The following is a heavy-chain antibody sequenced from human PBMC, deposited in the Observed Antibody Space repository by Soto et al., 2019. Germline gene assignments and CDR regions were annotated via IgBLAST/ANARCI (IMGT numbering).Heavy chain of an antibody. CDR2: IKEDASAK. CDR3: AREDFYRFDY. V-gene: IGHV3-7*01. CDR1: GFTFTSYW. J-gene: IGHJ4*02. Sequence: EVQLVESGGGLVQPGGSLRVSCAASGFTFTSYWMSWVRQAPGKGLEWVANIKEDASAKYYLDSVKGRFTISRDNAKNSLYLQMNSLRAEDTAVYYCAREDFYRFDYWGQGNLVTVSS.